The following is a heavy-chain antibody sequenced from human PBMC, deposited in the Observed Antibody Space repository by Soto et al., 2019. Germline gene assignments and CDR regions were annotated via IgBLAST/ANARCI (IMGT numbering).Heavy chain of an antibody. J-gene: IGHJ4*02. D-gene: IGHD2-8*01. CDR2: IDPSGSYT. CDR3: ARLGVYCTNGVCPKNYFDY. Sequence: GESLKISCKGSGYSFTSYWISWVRQMPGKGLEWMGRIDPSGSYTNYSPPFQGHVTISADKSISTAYLQWSSLKASDTAMYYCARLGVYCTNGVCPKNYFDYWGQGTLVTVSS. V-gene: IGHV5-10-1*01. CDR1: GYSFTSYW.